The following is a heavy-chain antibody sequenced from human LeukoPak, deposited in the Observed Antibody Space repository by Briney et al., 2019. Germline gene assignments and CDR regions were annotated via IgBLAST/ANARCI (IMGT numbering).Heavy chain of an antibody. Sequence: GSLRLSCAASGFIVSSNCMTWVRQAPGKGLEWVSLIYGDNATYYADSVKGRFTISRDSSKNTLFVQMTSLRVEDTAVYYCARINRGNYFLDYWGQGTLVTVSS. V-gene: IGHV3-53*01. D-gene: IGHD1-26*01. J-gene: IGHJ4*02. CDR1: GFIVSSNC. CDR2: IYGDNAT. CDR3: ARINRGNYFLDY.